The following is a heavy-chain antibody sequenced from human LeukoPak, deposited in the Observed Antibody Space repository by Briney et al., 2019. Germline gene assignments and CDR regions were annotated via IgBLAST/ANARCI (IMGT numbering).Heavy chain of an antibody. J-gene: IGHJ6*03. V-gene: IGHV3-23*01. D-gene: IGHD2-15*01. Sequence: GGSLRLSCAASGITCSRFGMSWVRQAPGKGLEWVSSISSTGGTTYYADSVKGRFTISRDNSKNTLYLQMNSLRAEDTAIYYCAKNGDRGAYCTGGTCYPYFYYYMDVWGKGTTVTI. CDR1: GITCSRFG. CDR3: AKNGDRGAYCTGGTCYPYFYYYMDV. CDR2: ISSTGGTT.